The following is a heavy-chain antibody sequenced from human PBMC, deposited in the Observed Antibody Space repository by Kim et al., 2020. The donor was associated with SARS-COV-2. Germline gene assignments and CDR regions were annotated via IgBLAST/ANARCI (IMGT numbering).Heavy chain of an antibody. CDR2: INPNSGGT. J-gene: IGHJ6*02. V-gene: IGHV1-2*02. D-gene: IGHD3-10*01. CDR3: ARDRGSSGYYGMDV. CDR1: GYTFTGYY. Sequence: ASVKVSCKASGYTFTGYYMHWVRQAPGQGLEWMGWINPNSGGTNYAQKFQGRVTTTRDTSISTAYMELSRLRSDDTAVYYCARDRGSSGYYGMDVWGQGTTVTVSS.